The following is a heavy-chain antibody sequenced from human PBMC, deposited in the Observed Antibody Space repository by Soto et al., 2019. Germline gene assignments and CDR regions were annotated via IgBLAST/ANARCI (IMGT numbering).Heavy chain of an antibody. J-gene: IGHJ4*01. CDR1: GGSFSGYY. CDR3: ATGRIYIILGLDF. V-gene: IGHV4-34*01. D-gene: IGHD2-21*01. Sequence: PSETLSLTCAFHGGSFSGYYWSWIRQPPGTGLEWIRKINHNVSTRYNPTIDRSITISLDTSKSQISQKMSAVSAADMAVYYCATGRIYIILGLDFWGQGTMVTVSS. CDR2: INHNVST.